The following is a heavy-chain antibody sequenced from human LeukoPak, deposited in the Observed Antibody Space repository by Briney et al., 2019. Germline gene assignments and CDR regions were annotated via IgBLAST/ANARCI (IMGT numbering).Heavy chain of an antibody. V-gene: IGHV3-23*01. D-gene: IGHD3-22*01. CDR1: GFTFSSYD. CDR3: AKLSAPSYYYDSSGYYKDY. J-gene: IGHJ4*02. CDR2: TVGSRGST. Sequence: GGCLRLSCVASGFTFSSYDMSWVRQAPGKGLEWVSATVGSRGSTYYADSVKGRFTISRDNSKNTLYLQMNSLRAEDTAVYYCAKLSAPSYYYDSSGYYKDYWGQGTLVTVSS.